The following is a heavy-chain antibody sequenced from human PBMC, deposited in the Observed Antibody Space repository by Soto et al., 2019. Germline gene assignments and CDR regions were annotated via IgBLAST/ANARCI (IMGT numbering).Heavy chain of an antibody. D-gene: IGHD3-3*01. CDR2: IYHSGST. J-gene: IGHJ4*02. Sequence: ASETLSLTCAVSGYSISSGYYWGWIRQPPGKGLEWIGSIYHSGSTYYNPSLKSRVTISVDTSKNQFSLKLSSVTAADTAVYYCARYSITIFGVVTTIDYWGQGTLVTVSS. V-gene: IGHV4-38-2*01. CDR3: ARYSITIFGVVTTIDY. CDR1: GYSISSGYY.